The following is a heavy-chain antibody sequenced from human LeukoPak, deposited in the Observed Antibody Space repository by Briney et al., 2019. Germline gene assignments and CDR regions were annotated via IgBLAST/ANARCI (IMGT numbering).Heavy chain of an antibody. V-gene: IGHV5-51*01. CDR2: IYPGDSDT. CDR3: ARKSSGWPGDFNY. Sequence: GESLKISCKGSGYSFINYWIGWVRQMPGKGLEWMGIIYPGDSDTRYSPSFQGQVTISADKSISTAYLQWSSLKASDTAIYYCARKSSGWPGDFNYWGQGTLVTVSS. CDR1: GYSFINYW. J-gene: IGHJ4*02. D-gene: IGHD6-19*01.